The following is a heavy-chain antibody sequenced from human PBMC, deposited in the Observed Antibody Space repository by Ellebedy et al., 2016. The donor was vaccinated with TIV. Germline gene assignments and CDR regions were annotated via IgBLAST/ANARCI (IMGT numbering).Heavy chain of an antibody. CDR2: INAGNGNT. CDR3: ARGHITMIRAGAFDI. Sequence: ASVKVSXKASGYTFTSYAMHWVRQAPGQRLEWMGWINAGNGNTKYSQKFQGRVTITRDTSASTAYMELSSLRSEDTAVYYCARGHITMIRAGAFDIWGQGTMVTVSS. D-gene: IGHD3-22*01. CDR1: GYTFTSYA. J-gene: IGHJ3*02. V-gene: IGHV1-3*01.